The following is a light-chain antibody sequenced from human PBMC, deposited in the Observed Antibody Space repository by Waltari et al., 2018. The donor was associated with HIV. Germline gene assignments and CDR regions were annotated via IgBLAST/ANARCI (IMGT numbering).Light chain of an antibody. CDR1: SSDIGGYDY. CDR2: GVS. V-gene: IGLV2-14*01. CDR3: SAYTSSSTLAV. J-gene: IGLJ2*01. Sequence: QSALTQPASVSGSPGQSITISCTGTSSDIGGYDYVSLYQQHPGKAPKLMIYGVSSRPSGVSNRFSGSRSGNTASLTISGLQAEDEADYYCSAYTSSSTLAVFGGGTKLTVL.